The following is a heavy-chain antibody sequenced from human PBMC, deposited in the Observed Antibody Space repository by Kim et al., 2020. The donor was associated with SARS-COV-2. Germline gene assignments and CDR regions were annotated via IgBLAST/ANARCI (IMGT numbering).Heavy chain of an antibody. V-gene: IGHV1-18*01. J-gene: IGHJ5*02. CDR2: ISVNNGNT. CDR3: ARDMECASGWYRAPRLGFDP. Sequence: AALKVSCKASGYTFSSSGISWVRQAPGQGLEWMGWISVNNGNTQYAQNLQGRVTMTTDTSTTTVYMELRSLRSDDTAVYYCARDMECASGWYRAPRLGFDPWGQGTLVTVSS. D-gene: IGHD6-19*01. CDR1: GYTFSSSG.